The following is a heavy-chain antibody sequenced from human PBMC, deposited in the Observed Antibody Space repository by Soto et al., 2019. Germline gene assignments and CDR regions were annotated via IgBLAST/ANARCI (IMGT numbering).Heavy chain of an antibody. V-gene: IGHV4-34*01. CDR1: GGSFSGYY. CDR2: INHSGST. CDR3: ARRDYYGMDV. Sequence: SETLSLTCAVYGGSFSGYYWSWIRQPPGKGLEWIGEINHSGSTNYNPSLKSRVTISVDTSKNQFSLKLSSVTAADTAVYYCARRDYYGMDVWGQGTTVTVSS. J-gene: IGHJ6*02.